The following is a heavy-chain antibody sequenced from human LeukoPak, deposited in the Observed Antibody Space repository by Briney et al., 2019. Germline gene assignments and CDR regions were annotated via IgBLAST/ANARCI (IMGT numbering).Heavy chain of an antibody. D-gene: IGHD6-6*01. CDR2: IYTGVST. CDR3: ARVRPHPIIDV. CDR1: GFTVSNNY. Sequence: GGSLRLSCAASGFTVSNNYMSWARQAPGKGLEWVSVIYTGVSTYYADSVKGRFAISRDNSKNTLYLQMNGLRAEDTGVYYCARVRPHPIIDVWGKGTTVTVSS. J-gene: IGHJ6*03. V-gene: IGHV3-53*01.